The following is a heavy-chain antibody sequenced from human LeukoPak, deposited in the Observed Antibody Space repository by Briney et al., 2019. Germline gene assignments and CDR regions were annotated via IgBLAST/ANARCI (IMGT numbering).Heavy chain of an antibody. Sequence: ASVKVSCKASGYTFTTYGISWVRQAPGQGLEWMGWISAYNDDTNYAQKLQGRVTMTTDTSRSTAYMERRSLRSDDTAVYYCARDLYAYYYDSSAYYPWGQGTLVTVSS. V-gene: IGHV1-18*01. D-gene: IGHD3-22*01. CDR1: GYTFTTYG. CDR2: ISAYNDDT. J-gene: IGHJ5*02. CDR3: ARDLYAYYYDSSAYYP.